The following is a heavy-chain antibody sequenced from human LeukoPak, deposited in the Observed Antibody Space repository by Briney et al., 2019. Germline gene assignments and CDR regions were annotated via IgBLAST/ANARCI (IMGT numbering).Heavy chain of an antibody. CDR3: ARGAAAGIASRPDY. Sequence: GGSLRLSCAASGNHWMHWVRQVPGKGLVWVSHINSDGSWTSYADSVKGRFTISKDNAKNTVYLQMNSLRAEDTAVYYCARGAAAGIASRPDYWGQGTLVTVSS. CDR1: GNHW. V-gene: IGHV3-74*01. CDR2: INSDGSWT. J-gene: IGHJ4*02. D-gene: IGHD6-13*01.